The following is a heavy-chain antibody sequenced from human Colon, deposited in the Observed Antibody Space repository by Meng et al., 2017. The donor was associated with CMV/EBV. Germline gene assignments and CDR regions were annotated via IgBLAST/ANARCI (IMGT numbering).Heavy chain of an antibody. D-gene: IGHD7-27*01. CDR2: IYTSGYT. CDR3: ASLWGF. CDR1: GDSISSGFYY. Sequence: QVQLQESGPGLVKPSQTLSLTCTVSGDSISSGFYYWSWIRQPAGKGLEWIGRIYTSGYTDYNPSLKGRVTISLDTSKNQFSLELTSVTAADTAMYYCASLWGFWGQGTMVTVSS. V-gene: IGHV4-61*02. J-gene: IGHJ3*01.